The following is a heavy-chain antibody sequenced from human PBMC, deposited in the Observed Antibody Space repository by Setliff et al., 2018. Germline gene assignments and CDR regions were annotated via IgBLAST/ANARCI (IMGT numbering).Heavy chain of an antibody. V-gene: IGHV3-30*02. CDR2: IRYDGSNK. CDR1: GFTFSSYG. J-gene: IGHJ1*01. CDR3: AKNHESSGYYSYFQH. Sequence: GESLKISCAASGFTFSSYGMHWVRQAPGKGLEWVAFIRYDGSNKYYADSVKGRFTISRDNSKNTLYLQMNSLRAEDTAVYYCAKNHESSGYYSYFQHWGQGTLVTVSS. D-gene: IGHD3-22*01.